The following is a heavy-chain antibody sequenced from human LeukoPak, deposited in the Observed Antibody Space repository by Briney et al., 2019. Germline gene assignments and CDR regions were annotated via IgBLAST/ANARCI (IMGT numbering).Heavy chain of an antibody. D-gene: IGHD5-18*01. CDR2: INHSGSP. CDR3: ARGGYSYGSYFDY. Sequence: SETLSLTCAVYGGSFSDYYWTWIRQPPGKGLEWIGEINHSGSPNNNPSLKSRVSISFDTSKNQFSLKLTSVTAADTAVYYCARGGYSYGSYFDYWGQGTLVTVSS. J-gene: IGHJ4*02. V-gene: IGHV4-34*01. CDR1: GGSFSDYY.